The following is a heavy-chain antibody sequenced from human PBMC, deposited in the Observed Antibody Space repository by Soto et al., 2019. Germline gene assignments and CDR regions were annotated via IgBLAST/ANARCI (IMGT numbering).Heavy chain of an antibody. J-gene: IGHJ5*02. Sequence: SETLSLTCTVSGGSISSGGYYWSWIRQHPGKGLEWIGYIYYSGSTYYNPSLKSRVTISVDTSKNQFSLKLSSVTAAETAVYYCARDVGRYFDWSRVGPYWFDPWGQGTLVTVSS. CDR3: ARDVGRYFDWSRVGPYWFDP. CDR1: GGSISSGGYY. CDR2: IYYSGST. V-gene: IGHV4-31*03. D-gene: IGHD3-9*01.